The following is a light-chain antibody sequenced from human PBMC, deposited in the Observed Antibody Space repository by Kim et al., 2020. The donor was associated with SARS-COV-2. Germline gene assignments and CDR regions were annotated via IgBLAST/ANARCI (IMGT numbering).Light chain of an antibody. CDR2: GKN. CDR1: SLRSYY. J-gene: IGLJ3*02. Sequence: SSELTQDPAVSVALGQTVRITCQGDSLRSYYASWYQQKPGQAPVLVIYGKNNRPSGIPDRFSGSSSGNTASLTITGAQAEDEADYYCKSRDSSGIHWVFG. V-gene: IGLV3-19*01. CDR3: KSRDSSGIHWV.